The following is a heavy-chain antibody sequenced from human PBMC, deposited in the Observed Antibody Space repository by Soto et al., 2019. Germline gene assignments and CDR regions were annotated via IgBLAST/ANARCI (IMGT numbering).Heavy chain of an antibody. CDR2: LYDVDGS. Sequence: ESGGGLIQPGESLRLSCVAFGLTISGKKYVAWVRQAPGKGLEWVSALYDVDGSFYADSVKGRFTTSSDSSKTTVYLQMNDLRPDDTAVYYCATWHEREHAYDVWGQGTTVTVSS. CDR1: GLTISGKKY. V-gene: IGHV3-53*01. CDR3: ATWHEREHAYDV. D-gene: IGHD1-1*01. J-gene: IGHJ3*01.